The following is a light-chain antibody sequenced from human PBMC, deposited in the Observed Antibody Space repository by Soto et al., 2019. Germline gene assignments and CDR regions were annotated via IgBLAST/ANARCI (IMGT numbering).Light chain of an antibody. CDR1: QSVSSIY. CDR3: QQYNNWPLT. J-gene: IGKJ4*01. CDR2: GAS. Sequence: EIVLTQSPGTLSLSPGERATLSCRASQSVSSIYLAWYQQRPGQAPRLLIYGASDRATGIPDRFSGSGSGTEFTLTISSLQSEDFAIYSCQQYNNWPLTFGGGTKVDIK. V-gene: IGKV3D-15*01.